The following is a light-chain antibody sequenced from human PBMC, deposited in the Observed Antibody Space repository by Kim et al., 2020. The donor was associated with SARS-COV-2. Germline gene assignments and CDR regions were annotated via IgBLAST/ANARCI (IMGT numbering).Light chain of an antibody. CDR2: QDS. V-gene: IGLV3-1*01. CDR1: KLGDKY. CDR3: QAWDSSTVV. Sequence: SVSPGQTASITCSGDKLGDKYACWYQQKPGPSPVLVIYQDSKRPSGIPERFSGSNSGNTATLTISGTQAMDEADYYCQAWDSSTVVLGGGTQRTV. J-gene: IGLJ2*01.